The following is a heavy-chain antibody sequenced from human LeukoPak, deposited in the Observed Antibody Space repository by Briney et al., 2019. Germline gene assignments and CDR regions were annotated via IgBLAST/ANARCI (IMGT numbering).Heavy chain of an antibody. CDR2: ISSSSSTI. V-gene: IGHV3-48*01. J-gene: IGHJ4*02. CDR3: ARDSLYYYDSSGYYFFARDPH. CDR1: GFTFSSYS. Sequence: GGSLRLSCAASGFTFSSYSMNWVRQAPGKGLEWVSYISSSSSTIYYADSVKGRFTISRDNAKNSLYLQMNSLRAEDTAVYYCARDSLYYYDSSGYYFFARDPHWGQGTLVTVSS. D-gene: IGHD3-22*01.